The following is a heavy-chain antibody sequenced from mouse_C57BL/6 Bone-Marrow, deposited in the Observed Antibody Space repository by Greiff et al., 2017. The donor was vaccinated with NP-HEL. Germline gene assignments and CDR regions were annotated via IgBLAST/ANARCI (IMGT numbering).Heavy chain of an antibody. V-gene: IGHV3-6*01. CDR1: GYSITSGYY. D-gene: IGHD2-5*01. CDR3: ASGDYSNYDYAMDY. J-gene: IGHJ4*01. Sequence: VQLKESGPGLVKPSQSLSLTCSVTGYSITSGYYWNWIRQFPGNKLEWMGYISYDGSNNYNPSLKNRISITRDTSKNQFFLKLNSVTTEDTATYYCASGDYSNYDYAMDYWGQGTSVTVSS. CDR2: ISYDGSN.